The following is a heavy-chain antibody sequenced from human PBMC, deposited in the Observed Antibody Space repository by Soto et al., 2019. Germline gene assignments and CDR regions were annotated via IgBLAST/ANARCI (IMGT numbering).Heavy chain of an antibody. CDR3: ARDGRIGGYLDY. D-gene: IGHD5-12*01. CDR1: GYTFNSYG. Sequence: QVQLVQSGAEVKRPGASVKVTCKASGYTFNSYGISWVRQAPGQGLEWMGWISVYNGNTNYAEKVQGRVTMTTDTSTSTAYMELRSLRPDDTAVYYCARDGRIGGYLDYWGQGTVVTVSS. V-gene: IGHV1-18*01. J-gene: IGHJ4*02. CDR2: ISVYNGNT.